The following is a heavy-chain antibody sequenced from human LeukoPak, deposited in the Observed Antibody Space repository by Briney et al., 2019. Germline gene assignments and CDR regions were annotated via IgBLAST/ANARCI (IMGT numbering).Heavy chain of an antibody. V-gene: IGHV1-18*01. CDR1: GGTFSSYA. J-gene: IGHJ4*02. Sequence: ASVKVSCKASGGTFSSYAISWVRQAPGQGLEWMGWISAYNGNTNYAQKLQGRVTMATDTSTSTAYMELRSLRSDDTAVYYCARDSVLWFGESQVFDYWGQGTLVTVSS. D-gene: IGHD3-10*01. CDR3: ARDSVLWFGESQVFDY. CDR2: ISAYNGNT.